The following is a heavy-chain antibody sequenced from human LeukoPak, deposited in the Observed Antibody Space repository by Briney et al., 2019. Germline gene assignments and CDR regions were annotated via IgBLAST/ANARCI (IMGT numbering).Heavy chain of an antibody. CDR1: GYTFTGYY. V-gene: IGHV1-2*02. Sequence: GASVKVSCKASGYTFTGYYMHWVRQAPGQGLEWMGWINPNSGGTNYAQKFQGRVTMTRDTSISTAYMELSRLRSDDTAVYYCARDVTNYDSSGYYPDYWGQGTLVTVSS. CDR3: ARDVTNYDSSGYYPDY. CDR2: INPNSGGT. D-gene: IGHD3-22*01. J-gene: IGHJ4*02.